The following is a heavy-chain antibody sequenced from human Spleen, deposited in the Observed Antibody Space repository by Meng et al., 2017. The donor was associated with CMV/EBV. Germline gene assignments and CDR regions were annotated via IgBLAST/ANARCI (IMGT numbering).Heavy chain of an antibody. CDR3: AKRQFYYESSGYWAKGGDAFDV. CDR2: ISGSGDST. J-gene: IGHJ3*01. V-gene: IGHV3-23*01. CDR1: GFTFDIYV. Sequence: GGSLRLSCAASGFTFDIYVMSWVRQAPGKGLEWVSAISGSGDSTHYADSVRGRFTISRDNSKNTLYLQMDGLRAEDTALYYCAKRQFYYESSGYWAKGGDAFDVWGQGTMVTVSS. D-gene: IGHD3-22*01.